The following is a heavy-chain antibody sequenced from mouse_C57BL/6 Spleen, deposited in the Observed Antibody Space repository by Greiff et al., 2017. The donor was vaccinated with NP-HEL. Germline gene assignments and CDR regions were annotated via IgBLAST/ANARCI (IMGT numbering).Heavy chain of an antibody. CDR1: GYTFTDYY. V-gene: IGHV1-19*01. Sequence: VQLKESGPVLVKPGASVKMSCKASGYTFTDYYMNWVKQSHGKSLEWIGVINPYNGGTSYNQKFKGKATLTVDKSSSTAYMELNSLTSEDSAVYYCATDGRGFAYWGQGTLVTVSA. J-gene: IGHJ3*01. D-gene: IGHD1-1*02. CDR2: INPYNGGT. CDR3: ATDGRGFAY.